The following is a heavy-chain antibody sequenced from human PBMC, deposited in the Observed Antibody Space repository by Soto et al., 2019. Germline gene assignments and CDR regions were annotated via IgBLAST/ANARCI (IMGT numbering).Heavy chain of an antibody. J-gene: IGHJ6*02. D-gene: IGHD3-10*01. CDR1: GGTFSSYA. V-gene: IGHV1-69*13. CDR3: ARGHTGYYYYGMDV. Sequence: SVKVSFKASGGTFSSYAISWVRQAPGQGLEWMGGIIPIFGTANYAQKFQGRVTITADESTSTAYMELSSLRSEDTAVYYCARGHTGYYYYGMDVWGQGTTVTVSS. CDR2: IIPIFGTA.